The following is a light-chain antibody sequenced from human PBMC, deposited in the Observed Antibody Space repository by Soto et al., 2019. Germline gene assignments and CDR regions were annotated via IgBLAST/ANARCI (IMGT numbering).Light chain of an antibody. Sequence: DIQMTQSPSSVSPSVGDRVTITCRASQDISSWLAWYQQKPGKAPKIMIYAASSLQGGVPSRFSGSGSGTEFTLTISSLQPEDFATYYCQQASSFPPTFGQGTRLDIK. V-gene: IGKV1-12*01. CDR2: AAS. J-gene: IGKJ5*01. CDR1: QDISSW. CDR3: QQASSFPPT.